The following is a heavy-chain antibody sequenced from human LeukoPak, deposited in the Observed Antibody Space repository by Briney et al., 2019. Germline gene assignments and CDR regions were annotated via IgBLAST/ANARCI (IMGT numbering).Heavy chain of an antibody. J-gene: IGHJ6*02. V-gene: IGHV4-34*01. CDR1: GGSFSGYY. D-gene: IGHD4-17*01. CDR2: INHSGST. Sequence: PSETLSLTCAVYGGSFSGYYWSWIRLPPGKGLEWIGEINHSGSTNYNPSLKSRVTISVDRSKNQFSLKLSSVTAADTAVYYCARGGYGDYAVAAKYYYYGMDVWGQGTTVTVSS. CDR3: ARGGYGDYAVAAKYYYYGMDV.